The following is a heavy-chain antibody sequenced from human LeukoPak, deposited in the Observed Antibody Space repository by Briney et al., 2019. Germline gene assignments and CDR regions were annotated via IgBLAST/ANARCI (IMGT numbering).Heavy chain of an antibody. J-gene: IGHJ4*02. V-gene: IGHV3-21*01. CDR2: ISSTSSYI. CDR3: ARGPSISSNWYPGGDY. Sequence: GGSLRLSCTASGFTLSSYEMSWIRQAPGKGLEWVSYISSTSSYIYYADSVKGRFTISRDNAKNSLYLQMNSLRAEDTAVYYCARGPSISSNWYPGGDYWGQGTLVTVSS. D-gene: IGHD6-13*01. CDR1: GFTLSSYE.